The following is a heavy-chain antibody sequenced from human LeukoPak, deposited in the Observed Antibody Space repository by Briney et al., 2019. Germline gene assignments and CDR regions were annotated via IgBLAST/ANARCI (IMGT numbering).Heavy chain of an antibody. CDR3: ASGGLAGYYQYYYYGMDV. Sequence: ASVKVSCKVSGYTLTELSMHWVRQAPGKGLEWMGGFDPEDGETIYAQKFQGRVTMTRDTSTSTVYMELSSLRSEDTAVYYCASGGLAGYYQYYYYGMDVWGQGTTVTVSS. D-gene: IGHD3-9*01. CDR1: GYTLTELS. V-gene: IGHV1-24*01. CDR2: FDPEDGET. J-gene: IGHJ6*02.